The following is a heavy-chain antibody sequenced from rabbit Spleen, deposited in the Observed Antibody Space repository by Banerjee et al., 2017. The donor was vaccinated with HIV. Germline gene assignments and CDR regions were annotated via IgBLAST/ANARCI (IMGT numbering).Heavy chain of an antibody. D-gene: IGHD2-1*01. CDR2: IDAGSSGSP. V-gene: IGHV1S40*01. Sequence: QALEESGGGLVKPGASLTLTCTASGFSFSNSDDMCWVRQAPGKGLEYIGCIDAGSSGSPYYASWAKGRFAISSASSTTVTLEMTSLTAADTATYFCARDYHHDDRRIRLDLWGPGTLVTVS. CDR1: GFSFSNSDD. CDR3: ARDYHHDDRRIRLDL. J-gene: IGHJ3*01.